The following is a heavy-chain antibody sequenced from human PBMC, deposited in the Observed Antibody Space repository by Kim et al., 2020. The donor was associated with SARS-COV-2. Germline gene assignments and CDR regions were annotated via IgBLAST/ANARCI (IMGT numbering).Heavy chain of an antibody. CDR2: ITKSSITI. J-gene: IGHJ3*02. Sequence: GGSLRLSCATSGFTFSAYDMNWVRQAPGKGLEWLSFITKSSITIYYADSVEGRFTISRDNAKNSLFLQMNSLRDEDSALYYCVRDRMGGAFDIWGPGTIVTVSS. V-gene: IGHV3-48*02. CDR1: GFTFSAYD. D-gene: IGHD3-16*01. CDR3: VRDRMGGAFDI.